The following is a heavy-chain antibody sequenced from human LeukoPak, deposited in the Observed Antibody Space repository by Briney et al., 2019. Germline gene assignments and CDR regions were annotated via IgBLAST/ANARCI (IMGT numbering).Heavy chain of an antibody. Sequence: GGSLSLSFASSGFTFRYYVMHLDRQAPGPGLGWVADVLYDGTTKHHAHSVKGRFTISRDNSKNTLYLQMNSLRLEDTAVYYCARAGGANWPDVNWFGPWGQGTLVTVSS. J-gene: IGHJ5*02. V-gene: IGHV3-30*03. CDR2: VLYDGTTK. CDR3: ARAGGANWPDVNWFGP. D-gene: IGHD1-1*01. CDR1: GFTFRYYV.